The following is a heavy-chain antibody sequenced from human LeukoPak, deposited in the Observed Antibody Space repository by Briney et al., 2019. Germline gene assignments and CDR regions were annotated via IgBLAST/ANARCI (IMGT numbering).Heavy chain of an antibody. Sequence: QPGGSLRLSCAASGFTFSSYAMSWVRQAPGKGLEWLSAISGSGGSTYYADSVKGRFTISRDNSKNTLYLQMNSLRAEDTAVYYCAKARELISSGWLYYVDYGGQGTLVTVSS. D-gene: IGHD6-19*01. CDR2: ISGSGGST. CDR3: AKARELISSGWLYYVDY. V-gene: IGHV3-23*01. J-gene: IGHJ4*02. CDR1: GFTFSSYA.